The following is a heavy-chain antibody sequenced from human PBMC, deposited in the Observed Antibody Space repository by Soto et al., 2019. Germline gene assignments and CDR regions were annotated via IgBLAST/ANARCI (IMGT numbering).Heavy chain of an antibody. CDR2: ISRYGDFT. J-gene: IGHJ4*02. Sequence: VQLLESGGDLIQPGGSLRLSCAASGFTFNIYAMTWVRQAPGKGLEWVSAISRYGDFTYYADSVEGRFTISRDNSKNTLYLQMNSLTAEDTAVYYCAKDRYLDHDSRGYLFDNWGQGTLVTVSS. CDR3: AKDRYLDHDSRGYLFDN. CDR1: GFTFNIYA. D-gene: IGHD3-22*01. V-gene: IGHV3-23*01.